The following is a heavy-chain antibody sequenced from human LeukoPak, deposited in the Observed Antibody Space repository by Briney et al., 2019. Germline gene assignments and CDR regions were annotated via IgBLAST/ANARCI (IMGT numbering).Heavy chain of an antibody. J-gene: IGHJ6*02. D-gene: IGHD3-10*01. V-gene: IGHV3-21*01. CDR2: ISSSSSYI. CDR3: ARDASDVLLWFGELWDPDYCYGMDV. CDR1: GFTFSSYS. Sequence: GGSLRLSCAASGFTFSSYSMNWVRQAPGKGLEWVSSISSSSSYIYYADSVKGRFTISRDNAKNSLYLQMNSLRAEDTAVYYCARDASDVLLWFGELWDPDYCYGMDVWGQGTTVTVSS.